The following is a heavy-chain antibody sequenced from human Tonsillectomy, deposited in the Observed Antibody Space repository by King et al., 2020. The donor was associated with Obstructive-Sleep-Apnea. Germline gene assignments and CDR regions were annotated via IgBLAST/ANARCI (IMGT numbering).Heavy chain of an antibody. J-gene: IGHJ3*02. CDR1: GFSLSTSGVG. D-gene: IGHD3-10*01. CDR2: IYWDDDK. V-gene: IGHV2-5*02. CDR3: AHRRTVRGVIRPIDAFDI. Sequence: TLKESGPTLVKPTQTLTLTCTFSGFSLSTSGVGVGWIRQPPGKALEWLALIYWDDDKRYSPSLKSRLTITKDTSKNQVVLTMTNMDPVDTATYYCAHRRTVRGVIRPIDAFDIWGQGTMVTVSS.